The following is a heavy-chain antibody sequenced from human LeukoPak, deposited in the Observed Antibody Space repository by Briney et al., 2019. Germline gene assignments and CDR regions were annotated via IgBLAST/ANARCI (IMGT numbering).Heavy chain of an antibody. CDR1: GYTFTSYG. CDR2: ISAYNGNT. CDR3: ARVAHTMVRGVPFDY. V-gene: IGHV1-18*01. D-gene: IGHD3-10*01. J-gene: IGHJ4*02. Sequence: GASVKVSCKASGYTFTSYGISWVRQAPGQGLEWMGWISAYNGNTNYAQKLQGRVTMTTDTSTSTAYMELRSLRSDDTAVYYCARVAHTMVRGVPFDYWGQGTLVTVSS.